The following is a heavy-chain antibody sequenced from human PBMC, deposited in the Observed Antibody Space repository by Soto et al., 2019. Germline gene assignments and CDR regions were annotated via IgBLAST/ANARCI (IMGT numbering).Heavy chain of an antibody. J-gene: IGHJ4*02. CDR1: SGSIRSSNW. D-gene: IGHD3-10*01. CDR3: ARESHGSGSYLFDY. Sequence: SETLSLTCAVSSGSIRSSNWWSWVRQPPGKGLEWIGEIYHSGSTNYNPSLKSRVTISVDKSKNQFSLKLSSVTAADTAVYYCARESHGSGSYLFDYWGQGTLVTSPQ. CDR2: IYHSGST. V-gene: IGHV4-4*02.